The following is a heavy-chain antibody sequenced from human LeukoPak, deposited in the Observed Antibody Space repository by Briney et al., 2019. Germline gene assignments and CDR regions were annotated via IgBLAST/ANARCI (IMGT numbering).Heavy chain of an antibody. CDR1: GGSISSGDYY. CDR3: ARANYYASGRRFDP. V-gene: IGHV4-30-4*01. CDR2: IYYSGIT. D-gene: IGHD3-10*01. J-gene: IGHJ5*02. Sequence: SQTLSLTCTVSGGSISSGDYYWSWIRQPPGKGLEWIGYIYYSGITYYNPSLKSRVTISLDTSENQFSLKLSSVTAADTAVYYCARANYYASGRRFDPWGQGALVSVSS.